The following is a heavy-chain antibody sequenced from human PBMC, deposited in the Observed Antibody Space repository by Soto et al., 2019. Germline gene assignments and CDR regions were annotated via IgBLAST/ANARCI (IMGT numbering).Heavy chain of an antibody. CDR2: INVGNGNT. Sequence: QVKLVKSGAEAQKPGASVKVSFKSSGYTFTDYAIHWVRQDPGQGLEWMGWINVGNGNTGYSRKFQGRVTNARDMSASTAYIEVTRLTSEDTAIYYCAREGAHYTPLDHWGPGTLVTVSS. D-gene: IGHD3-10*01. V-gene: IGHV1-3*01. CDR1: GYTFTDYA. CDR3: AREGAHYTPLDH. J-gene: IGHJ4*02.